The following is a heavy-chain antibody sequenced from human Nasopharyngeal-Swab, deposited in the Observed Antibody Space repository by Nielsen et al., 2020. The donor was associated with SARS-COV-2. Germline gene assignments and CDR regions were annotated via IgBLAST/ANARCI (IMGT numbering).Heavy chain of an antibody. V-gene: IGHV3-23*01. CDR3: AKDSCSSTSCYTWDWGENWFDP. D-gene: IGHD2-2*02. CDR2: ISGSGGST. Sequence: WIRQPPGKGLEWVSAISGSGGSTYYADFVKGRFTISRDNSKNTLYLQMNSLRAEDTAVYYCAKDSCSSTSCYTWDWGENWFDPWGRGTLVTVSS. J-gene: IGHJ5*02.